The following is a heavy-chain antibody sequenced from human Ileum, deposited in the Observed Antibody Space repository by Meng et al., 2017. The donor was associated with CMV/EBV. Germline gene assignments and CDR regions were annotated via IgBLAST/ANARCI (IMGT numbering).Heavy chain of an antibody. Sequence: ASVNVPCKPSGYTFTNHDINWVRQATGQRLEWMGWMNPNSGNTGYAQKFQGRVTMTSNTSISTAYLELNSLTSDDTAVYYWASNIYGDYGGVDYWGQGTLVTVSS. CDR3: ASNIYGDYGGVDY. V-gene: IGHV1-8*01. CDR2: MNPNSGNT. CDR1: GYTFTNHD. J-gene: IGHJ4*02. D-gene: IGHD4-17*01.